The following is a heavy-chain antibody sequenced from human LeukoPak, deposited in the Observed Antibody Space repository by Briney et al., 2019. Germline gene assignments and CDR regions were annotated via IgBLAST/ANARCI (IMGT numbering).Heavy chain of an antibody. D-gene: IGHD2-2*01. Sequence: SETLSLTCAVYGGSFSGHYWSWIRQPPGKGLEWIGEINHSGSTNYNPSLKSRVTISVDTSKNQFSLKLISVTAADTAVYYCARDPRVLWPYYYYYGMDVWGQGTTVTVSS. CDR2: INHSGST. V-gene: IGHV4-34*01. CDR1: GGSFSGHY. J-gene: IGHJ6*02. CDR3: ARDPRVLWPYYYYYGMDV.